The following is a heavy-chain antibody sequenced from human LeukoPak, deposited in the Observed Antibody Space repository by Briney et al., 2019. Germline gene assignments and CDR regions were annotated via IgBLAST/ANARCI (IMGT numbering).Heavy chain of an antibody. CDR3: ARGYCTNGVCRYFDY. CDR2: IIPIFGTA. J-gene: IGHJ4*02. D-gene: IGHD2-8*01. V-gene: IGHV1-69*05. CDR1: GGTFSSYA. Sequence: GASVKVSCKASGGTFSSYAISWVRQAPGQGLEWTGGIIPIFGTANYAQKFQGRVTMTRDTSTSTVYMEPSSLRSEDTAVYYCARGYCTNGVCRYFDYWGQGTLVTVSS.